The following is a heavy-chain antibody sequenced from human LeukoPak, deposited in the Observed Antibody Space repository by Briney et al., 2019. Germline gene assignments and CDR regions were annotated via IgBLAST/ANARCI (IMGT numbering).Heavy chain of an antibody. CDR1: GYSISSGYY. D-gene: IGHD3-22*01. Sequence: SETLTLTCAVSGYSISSGYYWGWIRPPPGEGLEWSGIIYHSRSTYYNPSLKSRVTISVDTSKNQFSLKLSSVTAADTAVYYCARGDSSGYYFNPIDYWGQGTLVTVSS. CDR3: ARGDSSGYYFNPIDY. CDR2: IYHSRST. V-gene: IGHV4-38-2*01. J-gene: IGHJ4*02.